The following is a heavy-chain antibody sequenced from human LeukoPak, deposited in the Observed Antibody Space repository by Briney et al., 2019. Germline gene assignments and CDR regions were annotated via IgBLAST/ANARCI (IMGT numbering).Heavy chain of an antibody. CDR3: ARDGIAVAGTGYYFDY. V-gene: IGHV3-30-3*01. Sequence: GGSLRLSCAATGFTFSTYAMHWARQAPGKGLEWVAVISNDGSNKYYADSVKGRFTISRDNSKNTLYLQMNSLRAEDTAVYYCARDGIAVAGTGYYFDYWGQGTLVTVSS. D-gene: IGHD6-19*01. CDR2: ISNDGSNK. J-gene: IGHJ4*02. CDR1: GFTFSTYA.